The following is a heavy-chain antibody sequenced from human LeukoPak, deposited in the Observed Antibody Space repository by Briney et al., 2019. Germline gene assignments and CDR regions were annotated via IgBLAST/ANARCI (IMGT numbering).Heavy chain of an antibody. V-gene: IGHV3-20*04. CDR1: GFAFDEHG. CDR2: INWSGGST. D-gene: IGHD2-2*01. J-gene: IGHJ4*02. Sequence: PGGSLRLSCTASGFAFDEHGKSWVRQVPGKGLEWVSGINWSGGSTGYADPLRGRFTISRDNAKNSLYLQMDGLRAEDTALYYCARAPITSPFYFDYWGQGTLVTVSS. CDR3: ARAPITSPFYFDY.